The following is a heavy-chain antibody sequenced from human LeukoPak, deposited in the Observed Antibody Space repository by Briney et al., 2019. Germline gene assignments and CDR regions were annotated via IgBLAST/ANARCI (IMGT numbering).Heavy chain of an antibody. Sequence: PGGSLRLSCAASGFTFSSYSMNWVRQAPGKGLEWVSYISSSGSTIYYADSVKGRFTISRDNAKNSLYLQMNSLRAEDTAVYHCARDRLWFGELLYEHYFDYWGQGTLVTVSS. CDR1: GFTFSSYS. CDR2: ISSSGSTI. V-gene: IGHV3-48*04. D-gene: IGHD3-10*01. J-gene: IGHJ4*02. CDR3: ARDRLWFGELLYEHYFDY.